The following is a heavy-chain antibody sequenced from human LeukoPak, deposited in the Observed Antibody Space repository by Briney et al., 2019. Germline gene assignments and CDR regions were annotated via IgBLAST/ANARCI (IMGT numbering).Heavy chain of an antibody. CDR1: GGSFSGYY. CDR2: ISWNSGSI. Sequence: LSLTCAVYGGSFSGYYWSWIRQPPGKGLEWVSGISWNSGSIGYADSVKGRFTISRDNAKNSLYLQMNSLRAEDTALYYCAKDIETTVTTSYFDYWGQGTLVTVSS. CDR3: AKDIETTVTTSYFDY. V-gene: IGHV3-9*01. J-gene: IGHJ4*02. D-gene: IGHD4-17*01.